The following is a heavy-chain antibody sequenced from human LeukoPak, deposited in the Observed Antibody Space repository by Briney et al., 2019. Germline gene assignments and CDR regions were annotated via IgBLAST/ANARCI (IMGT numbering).Heavy chain of an antibody. D-gene: IGHD2-2*02. CDR1: GFTFSSYA. J-gene: IGHJ4*02. V-gene: IGHV3-23*01. CDR3: AVPPDCSSTSCYTG. CDR2: ISGSGGST. Sequence: GGSLRLSCAASGFTFSSYAMSWVRQAPGKGLEWDSAISGSGGSTYYADSVKGRFTISRDNSKNTLYLQMNSLRAEDTAVYYCAVPPDCSSTSCYTGWGQGTLVTVSS.